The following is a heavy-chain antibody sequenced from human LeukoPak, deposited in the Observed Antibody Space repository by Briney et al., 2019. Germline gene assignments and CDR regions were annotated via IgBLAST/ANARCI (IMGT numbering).Heavy chain of an antibody. CDR1: GFTFSSYS. CDR2: ISSGSSYI. CDR3: AVNYCSSTSCYVDAFDI. D-gene: IGHD2-2*01. J-gene: IGHJ3*02. Sequence: GGSLRLSCAASGFTFSSYSMNWVRQAPGKGLEWVSSISSGSSYIYYADSVKGRFTISRDNAKNSLYLQMNSLRAEDTAVYYCAVNYCSSTSCYVDAFDIWGQGTMVTVSS. V-gene: IGHV3-21*01.